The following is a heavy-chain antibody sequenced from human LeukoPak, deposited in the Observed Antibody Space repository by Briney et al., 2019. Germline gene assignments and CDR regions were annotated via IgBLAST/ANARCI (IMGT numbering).Heavy chain of an antibody. CDR3: AKDRAYLRRGFDS. J-gene: IGHJ4*02. D-gene: IGHD3-10*02. CDR1: GFTFYNHA. CDR2: IINTGTAT. Sequence: GGSLRLSCAASGFTFYNHAMAWVRQAPGKGLEWVSSIINTGTATYYADSVKGRSTSSRDNSSNTLVLQMNSLRAEDTALYYCAKDRAYLRRGFDSWGQGTLVTVSS. V-gene: IGHV3-23*01.